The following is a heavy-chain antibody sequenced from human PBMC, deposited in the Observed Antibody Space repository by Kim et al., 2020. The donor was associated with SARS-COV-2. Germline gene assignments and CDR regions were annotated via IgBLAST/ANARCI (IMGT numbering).Heavy chain of an antibody. CDR2: ISAYNGNT. CDR3: ARVAVVAIYYYYGMDV. J-gene: IGHJ6*02. CDR1: GYTFTSYG. V-gene: IGHV1-18*01. D-gene: IGHD3-22*01. Sequence: ASVKVSCKASGYTFTSYGISWVRQAPGQGLEWMGWISAYNGNTNYAQKLQGRVTMTTDTSTSTAYMELRSLRSDDTAVYYCARVAVVAIYYYYGMDVWGQGTTVTVSS.